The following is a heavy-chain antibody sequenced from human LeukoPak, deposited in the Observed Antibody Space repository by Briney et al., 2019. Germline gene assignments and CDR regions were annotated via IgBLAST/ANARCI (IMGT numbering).Heavy chain of an antibody. CDR1: GFTFSSYW. V-gene: IGHV3-74*01. D-gene: IGHD1-26*01. J-gene: IGHJ3*02. CDR2: IKSDGSRT. CDR3: ARGGSPPEALGDTFDI. Sequence: GGSLRLSCAASGFTFSSYWMHWVRQVPGKGLVWVSRIKSDGSRTNYADFEKGRFTISRDNAKNTPYLQMNSLRAEDTAVYYCARGGSPPEALGDTFDIWGQGTMVTVSS.